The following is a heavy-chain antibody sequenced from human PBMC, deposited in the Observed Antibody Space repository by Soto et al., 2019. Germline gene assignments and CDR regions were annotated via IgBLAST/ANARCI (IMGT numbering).Heavy chain of an antibody. Sequence: QVQLQQWGAGLLKPSETLSLTCAVYGGSFSDYYWSWLRQPPGKGPEWIGEINHSGNTKYNPSLESRVTISVDTSKNEFSLKLNSVSAADTAVYYCARTGGMDVWGQGATVTVSS. J-gene: IGHJ6*02. CDR2: INHSGNT. CDR1: GGSFSDYY. CDR3: ARTGGMDV. V-gene: IGHV4-34*01.